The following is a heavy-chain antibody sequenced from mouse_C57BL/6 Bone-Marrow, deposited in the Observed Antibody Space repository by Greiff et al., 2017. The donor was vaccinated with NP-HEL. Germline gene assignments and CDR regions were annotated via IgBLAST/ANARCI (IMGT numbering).Heavy chain of an antibody. CDR3: ARYYGSSYYFDY. V-gene: IGHV1-80*01. CDR2: IYPGDGDT. D-gene: IGHD1-1*01. J-gene: IGHJ2*01. CDR1: GYAFSSYW. Sequence: QVQLQQSGAELVKPGASVKISCKASGYAFSSYWMNWVKQRPGKGLEWIGQIYPGDGDTNYNGKFKGKATLTSDKSSSTAYMQLSSLTSEDSAVYFCARYYGSSYYFDYWGQGTTLTVSS.